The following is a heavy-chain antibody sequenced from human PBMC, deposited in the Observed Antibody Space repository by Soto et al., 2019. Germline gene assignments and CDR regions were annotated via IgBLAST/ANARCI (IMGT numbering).Heavy chain of an antibody. Sequence: QVQLQQWGAGLLKPSETLSLTCAVYGGSFSGYYWSWIRQPPGKGLEWIGEINHSGSTNYNPSLKSRVTISVDTSKNQFSLKLSSVTAADTAVYYCASSSPRIAAADYWGQGTLVTVSS. CDR1: GGSFSGYY. CDR3: ASSSPRIAAADY. V-gene: IGHV4-34*01. CDR2: INHSGST. D-gene: IGHD6-13*01. J-gene: IGHJ4*02.